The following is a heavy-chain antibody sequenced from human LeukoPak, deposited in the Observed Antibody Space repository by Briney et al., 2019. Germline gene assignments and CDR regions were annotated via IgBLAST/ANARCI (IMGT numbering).Heavy chain of an antibody. J-gene: IGHJ5*02. V-gene: IGHV3-7*01. CDR3: AKPVAARWLDP. CDR1: GFTFSSYW. Sequence: GGSLRLSCAASGFTFSSYWMSWVRQAPGKGLEWVANIKEDGSEKDYVDSVKGGFTISRDNAKNSLYLQMNSLRAEDTAVYYCAKPVAARWLDPWGQGTLVTVSS. D-gene: IGHD6-19*01. CDR2: IKEDGSEK.